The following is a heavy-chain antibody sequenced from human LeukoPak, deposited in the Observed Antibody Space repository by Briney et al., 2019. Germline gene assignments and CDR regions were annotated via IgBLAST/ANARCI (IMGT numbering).Heavy chain of an antibody. CDR2: ISAYNGNT. Sequence: ASVQVSCKASGYTVTSYGISWVGQAPGQGGAWMGWISAYNGNTNYAQKLQGRVTMTTDTSTSTAYMELRSLRSDDTAVYYCARGHDIVATNYYMDVGGKGTTVTVSS. D-gene: IGHD5-12*01. J-gene: IGHJ6*03. V-gene: IGHV1-18*01. CDR3: ARGHDIVATNYYMDV. CDR1: GYTVTSYG.